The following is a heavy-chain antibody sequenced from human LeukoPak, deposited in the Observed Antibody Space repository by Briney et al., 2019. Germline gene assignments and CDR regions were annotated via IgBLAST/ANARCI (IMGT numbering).Heavy chain of an antibody. Sequence: SETLSLTCTVSGGSISSGSYSWSWIRQPAGKGLEWIGRIYTSGSTNYNPSLKSRVTISVDTSKNQSSLKLSSVTAADTAVYYCARDLYYYDSSGYYLWGFDIWGQGTMVTVSS. V-gene: IGHV4-61*02. J-gene: IGHJ3*02. CDR3: ARDLYYYDSSGYYLWGFDI. CDR1: GGSISSGSYS. D-gene: IGHD3-22*01. CDR2: IYTSGST.